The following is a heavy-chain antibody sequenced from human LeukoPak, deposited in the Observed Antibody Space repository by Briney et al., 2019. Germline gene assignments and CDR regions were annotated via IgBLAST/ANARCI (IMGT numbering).Heavy chain of an antibody. CDR2: ISAYNGNT. CDR1: GYTFTSYG. V-gene: IGHV1-18*01. CDR3: ARDRGLDFWSGCSDFDY. Sequence: ASVKVSCKASGYTFTSYGISWVRQAPGQGLEWMGWISAYNGNTNYAQKLQGRVTMTTDTSTITAYMELRSLRSDDTAVYYCARDRGLDFWSGCSDFDYWGQGTLVTVSS. J-gene: IGHJ4*02. D-gene: IGHD3-3*01.